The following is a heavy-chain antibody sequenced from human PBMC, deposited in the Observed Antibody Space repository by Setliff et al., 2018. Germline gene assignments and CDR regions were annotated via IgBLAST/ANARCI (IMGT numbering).Heavy chain of an antibody. D-gene: IGHD3-3*01. CDR3: ARLSWNGLRYFGLDV. J-gene: IGHJ6*02. CDR2: IQNSGGI. Sequence: PSETLSLTCTVSGGSISSYYWSWIRQAPGKGLESLGYIQNSGGINYNPSLKSRVTISVDTSTNQFSLKLTSVTAADTAVYYCARLSWNGLRYFGLDVWGQGTTVTVSS. V-gene: IGHV4-59*01. CDR1: GGSISSYY.